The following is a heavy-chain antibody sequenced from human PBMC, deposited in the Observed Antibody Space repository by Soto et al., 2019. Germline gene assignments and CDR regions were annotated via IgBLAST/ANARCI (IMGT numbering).Heavy chain of an antibody. CDR1: GGSISSSSYY. V-gene: IGHV4-39*01. CDR3: ARRRGIAARPFDY. D-gene: IGHD6-13*01. Sequence: SETLSLTCTVSGGSISSSSYYWGWIRQPPGKGLEWIGSIYYSGSPYYNPSLKSRVTISVDTSKNQFSLKLSSVTAADTAVYYCARRRGIAARPFDYWGQGTLVTVSS. J-gene: IGHJ4*02. CDR2: IYYSGSP.